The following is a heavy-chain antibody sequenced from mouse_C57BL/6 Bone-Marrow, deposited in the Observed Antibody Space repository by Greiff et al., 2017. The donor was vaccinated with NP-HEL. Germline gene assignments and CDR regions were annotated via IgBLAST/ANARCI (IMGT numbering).Heavy chain of an antibody. CDR2: INPSTGGT. CDR3: ARTFSYGSIPWFAY. J-gene: IGHJ3*01. Sequence: VQLQQSGPELVKPGASVKISCKASGYSFTGYYMNWVKQSPEKSLEWIGEINPSTGGTTYNQKFKAKATLTVDKSSSTAYMQLKSLTSEDSAVYYCARTFSYGSIPWFAYWGQGTLVTVSA. V-gene: IGHV1-42*01. CDR1: GYSFTGYY. D-gene: IGHD1-1*01.